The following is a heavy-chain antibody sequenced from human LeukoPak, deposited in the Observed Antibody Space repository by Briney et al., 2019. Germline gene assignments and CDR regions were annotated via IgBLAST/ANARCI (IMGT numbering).Heavy chain of an antibody. V-gene: IGHV3-30*18. Sequence: GGSLRLSCAASGFTFSSYGMHWVRQAPGKGLEWVAVISYDGSNKYYADSVKGRFTISRDNSKNTLYLQMNSLRAEDTAVYYCAKDLVDTAMVYYYYYYGMDVWGQGTTVTVSS. CDR2: ISYDGSNK. D-gene: IGHD5-18*01. CDR1: GFTFSSYG. CDR3: AKDLVDTAMVYYYYYYGMDV. J-gene: IGHJ6*02.